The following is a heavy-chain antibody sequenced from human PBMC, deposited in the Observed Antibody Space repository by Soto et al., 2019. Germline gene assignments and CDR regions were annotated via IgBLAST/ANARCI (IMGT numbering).Heavy chain of an antibody. CDR2: INHSGST. V-gene: IGHV4-34*01. CDR1: GVAFSGYY. Sequence: LSLTCAGYGVAFSGYYWSWIRQPPGKGLEWIGEINHSGSTNYNPSLKSRVTISVDTSKNQFSLKLSSVTAADTAVYYCAREGLMITFGGVIAYYGMDVWGQGTTVTVSS. J-gene: IGHJ6*02. CDR3: AREGLMITFGGVIAYYGMDV. D-gene: IGHD3-16*02.